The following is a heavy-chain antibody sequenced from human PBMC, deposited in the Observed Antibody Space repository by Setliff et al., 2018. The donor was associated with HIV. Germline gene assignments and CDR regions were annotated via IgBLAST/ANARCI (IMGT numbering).Heavy chain of an antibody. CDR3: ARDSSSWYEFYFDC. CDR1: GFTFSRYE. CDR2: ISSSGGTI. J-gene: IGHJ4*02. Sequence: GGSLRLSCAASGFTFSRYEMNWVRQAPGKGLEWVSYISSSGGTIYYADSVKGRFTISRDNANNSLYLQMNSLRAEDTAVYYCARDSSSWYEFYFDCWGQGTLVTVSS. D-gene: IGHD6-13*01. V-gene: IGHV3-48*03.